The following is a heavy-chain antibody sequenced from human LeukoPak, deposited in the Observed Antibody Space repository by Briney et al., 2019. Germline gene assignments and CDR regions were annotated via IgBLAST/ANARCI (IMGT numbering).Heavy chain of an antibody. V-gene: IGHV6-1*01. J-gene: IGHJ5*02. CDR1: GDSVSSNSVT. Sequence: SQTLSLACAISGDSVSSNSVTWNWIRQSPSRGLEWLGRTYYRSTWYNDYAVSVRGRITVNPDTSKNQFSLHLNSVTPEDTAVYYCAGRLTQYDCFDPWGQGILVTVSS. D-gene: IGHD2-2*01. CDR2: TYYRSTWYN. CDR3: AGRLTQYDCFDP.